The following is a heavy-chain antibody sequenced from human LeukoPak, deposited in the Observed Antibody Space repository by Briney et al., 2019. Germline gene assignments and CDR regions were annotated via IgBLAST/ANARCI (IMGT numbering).Heavy chain of an antibody. V-gene: IGHV1-69*06. D-gene: IGHD5-12*01. Sequence: GASVKVSCKASGGTFSSYAISWVRQAPGQGLEWMGGIIHIFGTANYAQKFQGRVTITADKSTSTAYMELSSLRSEDTAVYYCARARGRYSGYDIRFDYWGQGTLVTVSS. CDR1: GGTFSSYA. CDR2: IIHIFGTA. CDR3: ARARGRYSGYDIRFDY. J-gene: IGHJ4*02.